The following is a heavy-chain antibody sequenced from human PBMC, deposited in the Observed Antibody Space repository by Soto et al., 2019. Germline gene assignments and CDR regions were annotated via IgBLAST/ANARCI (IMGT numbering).Heavy chain of an antibody. D-gene: IGHD3-22*01. Sequence: PGGSLRLSCAASRFTFTTHAMSWVRQAPGKGLEWVSGISGGDGTTYYADSVKGRFTISRDNSKNTLYLHMNSLRAEDTAVYYCAKGAVGAYYYDSSGYYFFDYWGQGTQVTVSS. J-gene: IGHJ4*02. CDR3: AKGAVGAYYYDSSGYYFFDY. V-gene: IGHV3-23*01. CDR2: ISGGDGTT. CDR1: RFTFTTHA.